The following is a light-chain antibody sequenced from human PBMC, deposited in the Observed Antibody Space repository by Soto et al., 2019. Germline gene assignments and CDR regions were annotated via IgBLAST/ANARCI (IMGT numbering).Light chain of an antibody. CDR1: QSVGSY. Sequence: EIVLTQSPASLSLSPGERATLSSRASQSVGSYLAWYQQKPGQSPRLLIYDASNRATGIPARFSGSGSGTDFTLTISSLEPADFAVYYCQQRTNWPRTFGQGTKVEIK. V-gene: IGKV3-11*01. CDR2: DAS. J-gene: IGKJ1*01. CDR3: QQRTNWPRT.